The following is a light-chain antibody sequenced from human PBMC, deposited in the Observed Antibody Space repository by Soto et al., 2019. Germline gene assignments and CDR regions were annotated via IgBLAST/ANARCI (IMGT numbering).Light chain of an antibody. J-gene: IGKJ2*01. CDR2: DVS. Sequence: TVLAQSPATLSLSPGERATLSCRASQSVSSYLAWYQQKPGQAPRLLIYDVSSRATGIPARFSGSGSGTDFTLTISSLEPEDFAVYYCQQRSNWPPEYTFGQGTKVDIK. V-gene: IGKV3-11*01. CDR1: QSVSSY. CDR3: QQRSNWPPEYT.